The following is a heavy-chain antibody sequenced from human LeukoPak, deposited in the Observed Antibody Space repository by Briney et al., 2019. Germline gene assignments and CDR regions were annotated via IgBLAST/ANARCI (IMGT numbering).Heavy chain of an antibody. J-gene: IGHJ4*02. Sequence: SETLSLTCTVSGGSISSSSYYWGWIRQPPGKGLEWIGSIYYSGSTYYNPSLKSRVTISVDTSKNQFSLKLSSVTAADTAVYYCARHRIAVAPADYWGQGTLVTVSS. D-gene: IGHD6-19*01. CDR2: IYYSGST. CDR3: ARHRIAVAPADY. V-gene: IGHV4-39*07. CDR1: GGSISSSSYY.